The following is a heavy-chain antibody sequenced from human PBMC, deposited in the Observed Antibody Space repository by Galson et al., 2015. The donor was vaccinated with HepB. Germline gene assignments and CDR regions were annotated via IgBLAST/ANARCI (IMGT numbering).Heavy chain of an antibody. D-gene: IGHD1/OR15-1a*01. CDR2: IYYSGST. Sequence: ETLSLTCTVSGGSISSYYWSWIRQPPGKGLEWIGYIYYSGSTNYNPSLKSRVTISVDTSKNQFSLKLSSVTAADTAVYYCARWNSWGDAFDIWGQGTMVTVSS. CDR1: GGSISSYY. CDR3: ARWNSWGDAFDI. J-gene: IGHJ3*02. V-gene: IGHV4-59*08.